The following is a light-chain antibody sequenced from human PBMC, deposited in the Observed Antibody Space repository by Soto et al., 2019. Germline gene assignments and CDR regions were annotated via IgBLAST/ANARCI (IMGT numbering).Light chain of an antibody. V-gene: IGLV1-47*01. CDR2: RNN. CDR3: VAWDDSLNSWV. CDR1: SSNIGRNY. J-gene: IGLJ3*02. Sequence: QSVLTQPPSASGTPGQRVTISCSGSSSNIGRNYVYWCQQFPGTAPKVLIYRNNQRPSGVPDRFSGSKSGTSASLAVGGLRSEDEADYSCVAWDDSLNSWVFGGGTKLTVL.